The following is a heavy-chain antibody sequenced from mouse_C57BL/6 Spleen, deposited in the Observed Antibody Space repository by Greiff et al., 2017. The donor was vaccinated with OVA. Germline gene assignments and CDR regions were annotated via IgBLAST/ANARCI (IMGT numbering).Heavy chain of an antibody. V-gene: IGHV1-61*01. CDR1: GYTFTSYW. D-gene: IGHD1-1*01. CDR2: IYPSDSET. CDR3: ARSEYYGSSQSSPFAY. J-gene: IGHJ3*01. Sequence: QVQLQQPGAELVRPGSSVKLSCKASGYTFTSYWMDWVKQRPGQGLEWIGNIYPSDSETHYNQKFKDKATLTVDKSSSTAYMQLSSLTSEDSAVYYCARSEYYGSSQSSPFAYWGQGTLVTVSA.